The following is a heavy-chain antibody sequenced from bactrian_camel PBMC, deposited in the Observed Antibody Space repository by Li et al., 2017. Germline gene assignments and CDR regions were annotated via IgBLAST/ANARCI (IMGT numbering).Heavy chain of an antibody. J-gene: IGHJ6*01. V-gene: IGHV3S53*01. Sequence: HVQLVESGGGSVQAGGSLRLSCPASKWDTYCMGWFRQVAGKEREGIAAIDSDGVTSYADSVKGRFTISQDNAKNTVYLQMNSLKPEDTAMYYCAAEPAVFGYCGGDYYPSNGFWGQGTQVTVS. CDR1: KWDTYC. CDR3: AAEPAVFGYCGGDYYPSNGF. D-gene: IGHD2*01. CDR2: IDSDGVT.